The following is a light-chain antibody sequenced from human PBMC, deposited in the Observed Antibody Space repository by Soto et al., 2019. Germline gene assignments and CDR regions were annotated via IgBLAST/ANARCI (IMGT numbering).Light chain of an antibody. V-gene: IGKV3D-20*02. Sequence: EIVLTQSPGTVSLSPGERATLSCRASQSVRSSHLAWYQQKPGQAPRLLIYATSNRATGIPARFSGSGSGTDFTLTISSLEPEDFAVYYCQQRSSWPFTFGPGTKVDIK. J-gene: IGKJ3*01. CDR2: ATS. CDR3: QQRSSWPFT. CDR1: QSVRSSH.